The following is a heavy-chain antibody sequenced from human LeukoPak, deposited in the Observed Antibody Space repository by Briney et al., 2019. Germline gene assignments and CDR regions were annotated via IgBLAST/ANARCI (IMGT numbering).Heavy chain of an antibody. CDR3: ARHLGFGELLGAYYFDY. Sequence: SETLSLTCAVYGGSFSGYYWSWIRQPPGKGLEWIGEINHSGSTNYNPSLKSRVTISVDTSKNQFSLKLSSVTAADTAVYYCARHLGFGELLGAYYFDYWGQGTLVTVSS. D-gene: IGHD3-10*01. CDR1: GGSFSGYY. V-gene: IGHV4-34*01. J-gene: IGHJ4*02. CDR2: INHSGST.